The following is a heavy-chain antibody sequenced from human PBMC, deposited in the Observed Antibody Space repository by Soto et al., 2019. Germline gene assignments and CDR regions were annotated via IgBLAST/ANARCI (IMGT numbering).Heavy chain of an antibody. CDR2: IKQDGSDK. CDR1: GFTFTSHW. D-gene: IGHD2-15*01. V-gene: IGHV3-7*03. Sequence: GGSLRLSCAASGFTFTSHWMSWARQSPGKGLEWVANIKQDGSDKRYVDSVKGRFTISRDNGKDSVDLQMNSLRVEDTAVYYCARYSFNSGPHDLWGQGTRVTVSS. J-gene: IGHJ5*02. CDR3: ARYSFNSGPHDL.